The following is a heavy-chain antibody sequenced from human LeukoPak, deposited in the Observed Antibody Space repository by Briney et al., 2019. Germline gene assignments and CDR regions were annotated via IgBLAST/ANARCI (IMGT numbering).Heavy chain of an antibody. Sequence: GSSVKVSCKASGGTFSSYAISWVRQAPGQGLEWMGGIIPIFGTANYAQKFQGRVTITTDESTSTAYMELSSLRSEDTAVYYCARWNSETDAFDIWGQGTMVTVSS. D-gene: IGHD1-7*01. CDR2: IIPIFGTA. CDR1: GGTFSSYA. CDR3: ARWNSETDAFDI. V-gene: IGHV1-69*05. J-gene: IGHJ3*02.